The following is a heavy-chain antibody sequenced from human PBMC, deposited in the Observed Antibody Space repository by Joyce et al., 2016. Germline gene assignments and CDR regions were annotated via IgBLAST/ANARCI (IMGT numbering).Heavy chain of an antibody. CDR3: ARGGYYYDTSGYSTFDY. D-gene: IGHD3-22*01. CDR1: GDSISSSSYY. CDR2: IYYNEHP. V-gene: IGHV4-39*07. J-gene: IGHJ4*02. Sequence: QLLLQESGPGLVKPSETLSLTCTVSGDSISSSSYYWGWIRQPPGKGLEWVGSIYYNEHPYCDPCLKSRVTISLEMSKSQFSLKVTSVTAADTAVYYCARGGYYYDTSGYSTFDYWGQGPLVTVSS.